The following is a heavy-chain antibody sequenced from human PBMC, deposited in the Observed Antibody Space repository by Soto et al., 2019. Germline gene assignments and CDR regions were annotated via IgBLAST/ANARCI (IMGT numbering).Heavy chain of an antibody. Sequence: PSETLSLTCTVSGGSISSSSYYWGWIRQPPGKGLEWIGSIYYSGSTYYNPSLKSRVTISVDTSKNQFSLKLSSVTAADTAVYYYARHVAYGGNSLDYWGQGTLVTVS. J-gene: IGHJ4*02. CDR3: ARHVAYGGNSLDY. V-gene: IGHV4-39*01. CDR1: GGSISSSSYY. D-gene: IGHD4-17*01. CDR2: IYYSGST.